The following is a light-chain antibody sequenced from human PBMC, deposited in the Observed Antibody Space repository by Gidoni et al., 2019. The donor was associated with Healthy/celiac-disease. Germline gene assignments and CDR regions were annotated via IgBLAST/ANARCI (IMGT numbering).Light chain of an antibody. CDR3: QQCDNRLT. J-gene: IGKJ4*01. CDR2: DAS. V-gene: IGKV1-33*01. Sequence: DIQMTQSPSSLSASVGDRVTITCQASQDISNYLNWYQQKPGKAPKLLIYDASNLETGVPSRFSGSGSGTDFTFTISSLQPEDIATYYCQQCDNRLTFGGGTKVEIK. CDR1: QDISNY.